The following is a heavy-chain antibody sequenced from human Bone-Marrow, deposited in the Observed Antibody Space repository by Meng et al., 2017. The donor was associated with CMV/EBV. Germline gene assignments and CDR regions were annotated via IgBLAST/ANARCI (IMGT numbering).Heavy chain of an antibody. CDR1: GFTFSNAC. Sequence: GESLKISCAASGFTFSNACMSWVRQAPGKGLEWVGRIKSKTDGGTTDYAAPVKGRFTISRADSKNTLYLQMNSMKTEYTDVYYCTTHYSYWGQGTLVTVSS. V-gene: IGHV3-15*01. J-gene: IGHJ4*02. D-gene: IGHD1-26*01. CDR3: TTHYSY. CDR2: IKSKTDGGTT.